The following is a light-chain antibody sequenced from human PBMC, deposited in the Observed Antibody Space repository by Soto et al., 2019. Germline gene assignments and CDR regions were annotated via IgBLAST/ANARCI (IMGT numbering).Light chain of an antibody. J-gene: IGKJ3*01. CDR1: QSVSSSY. CDR3: QQYGSSPGVT. CDR2: GAS. Sequence: EIVLTQSPGTLSLSPGERATLSCRASQSVSSSYLAWYQQKPGQAPRLLIYGASGRATGIPDRFSGSGSGTDFTLTISRLEPEDFAVYYCQQYGSSPGVTFGPGNKVDIK. V-gene: IGKV3-20*01.